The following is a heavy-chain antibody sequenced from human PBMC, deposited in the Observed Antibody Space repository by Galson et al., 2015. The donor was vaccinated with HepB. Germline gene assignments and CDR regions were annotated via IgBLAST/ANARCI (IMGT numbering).Heavy chain of an antibody. D-gene: IGHD6-13*01. J-gene: IGHJ4*02. CDR1: GYRFTSYW. CDR2: IDPSDSYT. CDR3: ARHRIAEGANIEDDY. Sequence: QSGAEVKKPGESLRISCKGSGYRFTSYWITWVRQMPGKGLEWMGRIDPSDSYTNYSPSFQGHVTFSADKSISTAYLQWSSLKASDTAMYYCARHRIAEGANIEDDYWGQGTLVTVSS. V-gene: IGHV5-10-1*01.